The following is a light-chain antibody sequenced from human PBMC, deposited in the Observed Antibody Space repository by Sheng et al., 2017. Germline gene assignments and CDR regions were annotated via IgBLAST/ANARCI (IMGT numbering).Light chain of an antibody. CDR2: DAS. J-gene: IGKJ4*01. Sequence: EILLTQSPATLSLSPGERATLSCRASQSVSNHLAWYQHRPGLAPRLLIYDASNRATGIPARFIGSGSGTEFTLTIAGLEPEDIGVYYCQQRSHWLTFGGGTRVEIK. CDR3: QQRSHWLT. CDR1: QSVSNH. V-gene: IGKV3-11*01.